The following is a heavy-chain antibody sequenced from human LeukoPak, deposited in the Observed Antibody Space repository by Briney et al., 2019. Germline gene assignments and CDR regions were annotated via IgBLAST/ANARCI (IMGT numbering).Heavy chain of an antibody. CDR1: GFPFTHYG. J-gene: IGHJ3*02. D-gene: IGHD1-26*01. Sequence: GGPLTLPCAASGFPFTHYGMHWVPQAPGRGVEGVAIISVYGRIEYYEDAVKGRFTISRDKSKNTLYLQMNSLRPEDTAVYYCAKERASMGADAFDIWGQGTMVTVSS. V-gene: IGHV3-30*18. CDR2: ISVYGRIE. CDR3: AKERASMGADAFDI.